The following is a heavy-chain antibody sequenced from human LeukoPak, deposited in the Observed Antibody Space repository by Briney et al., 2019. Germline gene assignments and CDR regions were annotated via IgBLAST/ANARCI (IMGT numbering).Heavy chain of an antibody. Sequence: ASVKVSFKASGYTFTAYYMSWLRQAPGQGLEWMAWINPNTGDTNYAQKFRGRVTTTRDTSITTAYIELSGLTSDDTAVYYCARGFNLDSWGQGALVTVSS. CDR1: GYTFTAYY. J-gene: IGHJ5*01. CDR3: ARGFNLDS. V-gene: IGHV1-2*02. CDR2: INPNTGDT.